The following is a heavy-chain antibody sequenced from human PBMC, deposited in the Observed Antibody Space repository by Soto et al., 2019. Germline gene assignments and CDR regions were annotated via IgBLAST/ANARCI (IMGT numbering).Heavy chain of an antibody. D-gene: IGHD6-13*01. CDR1: GFTFSSYG. CDR3: ARDKNSSWSLLGSAFDI. CDR2: IWYDGSNK. J-gene: IGHJ3*02. Sequence: QVQLVESGGGVVQPGRSLRLSCAASGFTFSSYGMHWVRQAPGKGLEWVAVIWYDGSNKYYADSVKGRFTISRDNSKNXPYLQMNSLRAEDTAVYYCARDKNSSWSLLGSAFDIWGQGTMVTVSS. V-gene: IGHV3-33*01.